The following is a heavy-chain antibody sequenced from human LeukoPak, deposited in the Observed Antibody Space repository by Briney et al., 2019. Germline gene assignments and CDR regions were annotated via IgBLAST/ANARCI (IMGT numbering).Heavy chain of an antibody. CDR1: GGSIDNFY. V-gene: IGHV4-4*07. Sequence: SDTLSLTCTVSGGSIDNFYWTWIRQPAGRGLEWIGRIYANGDTNYNPSLRSRLTLSVATSRNQFSLSLTSVIAADTAVYYCARETRIRGVSVRESHYFYYYGMDVWGQGTTVIVSS. D-gene: IGHD3-10*01. CDR3: ARETRIRGVSVRESHYFYYYGMDV. J-gene: IGHJ6*02. CDR2: IYANGDT.